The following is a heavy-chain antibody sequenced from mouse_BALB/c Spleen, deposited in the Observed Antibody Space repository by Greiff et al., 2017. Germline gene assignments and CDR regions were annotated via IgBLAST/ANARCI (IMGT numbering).Heavy chain of an antibody. CDR3: ARSVSSGYFDY. CDR2: IYPGDGDT. V-gene: IGHV1-82*01. Sequence: QVQLQQSGPELVKPGASVKISCKASGYAFSSSWMNWVKQRPGQGLEWIGRIYPGDGDTNYNGKFKGKATLTADKSSSTAYMQLSSLTSVDSAVYFCARSVSSGYFDYWGQGTTLTVSS. CDR1: GYAFSSSW. D-gene: IGHD3-1*01. J-gene: IGHJ2*01.